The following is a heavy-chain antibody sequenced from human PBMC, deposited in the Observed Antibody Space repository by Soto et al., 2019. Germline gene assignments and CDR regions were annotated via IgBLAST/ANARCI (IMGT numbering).Heavy chain of an antibody. D-gene: IGHD3-22*01. J-gene: IGHJ4*02. Sequence: QLQLQESGPGLVKPSETLSLTCTVSGGSISSSSYYWGWIRQPPGKVLEWIGSIFYTGSTYHNPSLKSRVTISVDTSKNQFSLKLSSVTAADPAVYYCARQGRYYNDSSGYYVDYWGQGTLVTVSS. V-gene: IGHV4-39*01. CDR3: ARQGRYYNDSSGYYVDY. CDR2: IFYTGST. CDR1: GGSISSSSYY.